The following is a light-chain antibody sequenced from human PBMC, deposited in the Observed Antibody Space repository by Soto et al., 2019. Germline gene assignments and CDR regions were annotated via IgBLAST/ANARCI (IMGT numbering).Light chain of an antibody. Sequence: DIVMTQSPDSLAVSLGERATFNCKSSQSVLYSSNNKNYLAWYQQKPGQPPKLLIYWASTRESGVPDRFSGRGLGKDFTLPISSLQAEDVAVYYCQKYYSPPTFGQGTKGEIK. CDR3: QKYYSPPT. CDR1: QSVLYSSNNKNY. CDR2: WAS. J-gene: IGKJ1*01. V-gene: IGKV4-1*01.